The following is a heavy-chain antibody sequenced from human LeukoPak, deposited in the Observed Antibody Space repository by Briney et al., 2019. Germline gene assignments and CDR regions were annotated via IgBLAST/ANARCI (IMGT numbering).Heavy chain of an antibody. D-gene: IGHD6-6*01. CDR3: ARDFEYSSSYYYHYGMDV. J-gene: IGHJ6*02. CDR1: GYTFTSYG. V-gene: IGHV1-18*01. Sequence: GASVKVSCKASGYTFTSYGISWVRQAPGQGLEWMGWISAYNGNTNYAQKLQGRVTMTTDTSTSTAYMELRSLRSDDTAVYYCARDFEYSSSYYYHYGMDVWGQGTTVTVSS. CDR2: ISAYNGNT.